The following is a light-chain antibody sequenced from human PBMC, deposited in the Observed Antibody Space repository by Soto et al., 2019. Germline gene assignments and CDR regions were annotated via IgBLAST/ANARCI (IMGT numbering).Light chain of an antibody. CDR1: QSVGSN. CDR2: ATS. CDR3: QQYDNKPPIT. V-gene: IGKV3-15*01. J-gene: IGKJ5*01. Sequence: EIVMTQSPATLSVSPGEIATLSCRSSQSVGSNLAWYQQKPGQAPRLLIYATSTRATGIPDRFSGSGSGTEFTLTISSLQSEDFALYHCQQYDNKPPITFGQGTRLEIK.